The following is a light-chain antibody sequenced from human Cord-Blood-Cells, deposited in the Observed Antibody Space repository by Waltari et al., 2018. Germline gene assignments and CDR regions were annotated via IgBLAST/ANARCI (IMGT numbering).Light chain of an antibody. J-gene: IGLJ1*01. V-gene: IGLV2-14*03. CDR1: SSDVGGYNY. CDR3: SSYTSSLYV. CDR2: DVS. Sequence: QSALTQPASVSGSPGQSLTISCTGTSSDVGGYNYFSWYQQHPGQAPKLKIYDVSNLPSGVSHRFSGSKSVHTASLTISGLQAEDEADYYCSSYTSSLYVFGTGTKVTVL.